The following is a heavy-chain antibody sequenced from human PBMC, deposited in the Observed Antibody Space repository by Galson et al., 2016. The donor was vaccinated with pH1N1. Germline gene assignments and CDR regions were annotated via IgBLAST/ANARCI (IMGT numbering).Heavy chain of an antibody. D-gene: IGHD2/OR15-2a*01. CDR2: INSDGSTT. J-gene: IGHJ4*02. Sequence: SLRLSCAASGFTFSKHWMHWVRQVPGKGLVWVSHINSDGSTTNYAGSVKGRFTISRDNAKNTLSLQMNRLGVEDTAVYYCARGNMGLDYWGQGILVTVSS. CDR1: GFTFSKHW. V-gene: IGHV3-74*01. CDR3: ARGNMGLDY.